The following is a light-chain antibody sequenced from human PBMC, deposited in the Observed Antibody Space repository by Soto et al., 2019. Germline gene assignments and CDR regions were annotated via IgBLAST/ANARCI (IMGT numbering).Light chain of an antibody. V-gene: IGKV3-15*01. Sequence: VLTQSPATLSVSPGERATLSCRASQSVNVNVAWYQQKPGQAPRLLIHTASTRATGIPARFSASGSGTEFTLTISSLQSEDFSVYYCQQYNTGPPLTFGGGTKVEIK. J-gene: IGKJ4*01. CDR2: TAS. CDR3: QQYNTGPPLT. CDR1: QSVNVN.